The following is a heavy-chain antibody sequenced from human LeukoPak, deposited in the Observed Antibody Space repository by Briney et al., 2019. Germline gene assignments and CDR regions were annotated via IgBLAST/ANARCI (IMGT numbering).Heavy chain of an antibody. CDR3: ARGDFSATYGYYGMDV. V-gene: IGHV4-39*07. D-gene: IGHD3-3*01. CDR2: IYYSGGT. CDR1: GGSISSISYY. J-gene: IGHJ6*02. Sequence: KPSETLSLTCTVSGGSISSISYYWGWIRQPPGKGLEWIGSIYYSGGTYYNPSLKSRVTISVDTSKNQFSLKLSSVTAADTAVYYCARGDFSATYGYYGMDVWGQGTTVTVSS.